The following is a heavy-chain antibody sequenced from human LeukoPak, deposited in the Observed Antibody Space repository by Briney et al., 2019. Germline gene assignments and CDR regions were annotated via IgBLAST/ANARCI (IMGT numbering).Heavy chain of an antibody. J-gene: IGHJ5*02. CDR3: SSRPEDRGDYYQNWFDP. CDR1: GGSISSGGYY. Sequence: SETLSLTCTVSGGSISSGGYYWSWIRHHPGKGLEWIGYIYHSGKTFYNPSLKSRVSISVDTSKNQFSLRLSSVTAADTAVYYCSSRPEDRGDYYQNWFDPWGQGTLVTVSS. CDR2: IYHSGKT. V-gene: IGHV4-31*03. D-gene: IGHD3-22*01.